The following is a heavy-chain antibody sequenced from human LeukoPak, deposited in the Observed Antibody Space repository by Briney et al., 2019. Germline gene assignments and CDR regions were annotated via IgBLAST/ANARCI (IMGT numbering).Heavy chain of an antibody. CDR1: GFTFSSYS. D-gene: IGHD6-13*01. J-gene: IGHJ5*02. Sequence: GGSLRLSCAASGFTFSSYSMNWVRQAPGKGLEWVSSISSSSSYIYYADSVKGRFTISRDNAKNSLYLQMNSLRAEDTAVYYCARMYSGSSNGELLPWGQGTLVTVSP. V-gene: IGHV3-21*01. CDR3: ARMYSGSSNGELLP. CDR2: ISSSSSYI.